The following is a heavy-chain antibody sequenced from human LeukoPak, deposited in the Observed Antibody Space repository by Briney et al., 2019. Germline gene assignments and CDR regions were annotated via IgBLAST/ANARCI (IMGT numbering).Heavy chain of an antibody. J-gene: IGHJ6*03. CDR1: GLTFTDYS. CDR2: ISSSSSIK. CDR3: AAGYYYSCMDV. V-gene: IGHV3-11*01. Sequence: PGGSLRLSCAASGLTFTDYSMNWVRQSPGKGLEWVAYISSSSSIKSYADPVKGRFTISRDNAKNSMSLEMNSLRVEDTAVYYCAAGYYYSCMDVWGTGTTVTVSS.